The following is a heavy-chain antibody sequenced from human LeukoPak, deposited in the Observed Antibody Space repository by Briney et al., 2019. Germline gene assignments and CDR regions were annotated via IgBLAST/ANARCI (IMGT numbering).Heavy chain of an antibody. D-gene: IGHD3-16*01. J-gene: IGHJ4*02. V-gene: IGHV3-13*01. CDR1: GFTFSKDD. Sequence: GGSLRLSCAASGFTFSKDDFHWVRQAPGKGLEWVAAIGVTGDTYYADSVKGRFTASRHDSKNTLDLQMNGLRADDTAVYYCLRQGVGDPPRWGQGTLVTVSS. CDR2: IGVTGDT. CDR3: LRQGVGDPPR.